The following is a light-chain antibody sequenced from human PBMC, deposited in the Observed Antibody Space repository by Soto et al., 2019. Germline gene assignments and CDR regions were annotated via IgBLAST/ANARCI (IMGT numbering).Light chain of an antibody. V-gene: IGKV3-20*01. CDR2: GAS. J-gene: IGKJ4*01. CDR3: QQRLT. Sequence: EIVLTQSPGTLSLSPGERATLSCRASQSITNNYLAWYQQKPGQAPRLLIYGASSRATGIPDRFSGSGSGTDFTLTISRLEPEDFAVYYCQQRLTFGGGTKVDIK. CDR1: QSITNNY.